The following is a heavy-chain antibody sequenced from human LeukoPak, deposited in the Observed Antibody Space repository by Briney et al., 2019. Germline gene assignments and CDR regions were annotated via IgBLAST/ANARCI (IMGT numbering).Heavy chain of an antibody. CDR2: VTHSGITT. J-gene: IGHJ4*02. D-gene: IGHD3-10*01. V-gene: IGHV3-23*01. Sequence: SGGSLRLSCTASGFTFSTYAMSWVRQAPGKGLEWVSTVTHSGITTYYADSVKGRFTISRDNSKNTLYLQMNSLRAEDAALYSCAKAYDAGTCSRHYFYDYWGQGTLVTVSS. CDR1: GFTFSTYA. CDR3: AKAYDAGTCSRHYFYDY.